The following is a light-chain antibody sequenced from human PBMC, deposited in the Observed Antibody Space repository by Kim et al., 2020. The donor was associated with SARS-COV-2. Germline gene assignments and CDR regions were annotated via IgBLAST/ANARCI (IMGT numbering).Light chain of an antibody. Sequence: DIQMTQSPSTLSASVGDRVTITCRASQSISSWLAWYQQKPGKAPKLLIYKASSLESGVPSRFSGSGSGTEFTLTISSLQPDDFATYYCQQYNSYSRPFDQGTKVDIK. CDR1: QSISSW. V-gene: IGKV1-5*03. J-gene: IGKJ1*01. CDR3: QQYNSYSRP. CDR2: KAS.